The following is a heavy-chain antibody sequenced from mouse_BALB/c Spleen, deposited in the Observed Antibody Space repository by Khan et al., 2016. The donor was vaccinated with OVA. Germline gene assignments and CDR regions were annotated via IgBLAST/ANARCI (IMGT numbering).Heavy chain of an antibody. CDR3: TRRNWDVAWFAY. D-gene: IGHD4-1*01. J-gene: IGHJ3*01. CDR2: IYPGNTDT. CDR1: GYTFTSYW. Sequence: VQLQQSGPVLARPGASVKMSCKASGYTFTSYWMHWVKQRPGQGLEWIGDIYPGNTDTTYNQKFKGKAKLTAVTSTSPAYMGLSSLTNEDSAVYYGTRRNWDVAWFAYGGQGTLVTVSA. V-gene: IGHV1-5*01.